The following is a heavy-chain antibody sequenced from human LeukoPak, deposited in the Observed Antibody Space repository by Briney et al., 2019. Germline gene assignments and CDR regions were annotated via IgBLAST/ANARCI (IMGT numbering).Heavy chain of an antibody. CDR1: GFTLRSYE. J-gene: IGHJ5*01. CDR3: AKDAVAGTTWSIDS. D-gene: IGHD6-19*01. CDR2: ICYGGGDS. V-gene: IGHV3-23*01. Sequence: GGSLRLSCTVSGFTLRSYEMTGLRQAPGKGLEWVSRICYGGGDSHYADSVKGRFTIHRDNSKKTLYVQSNSPRAEGTALYYCAKDAVAGTTWSIDSWGQGTLVTVSS.